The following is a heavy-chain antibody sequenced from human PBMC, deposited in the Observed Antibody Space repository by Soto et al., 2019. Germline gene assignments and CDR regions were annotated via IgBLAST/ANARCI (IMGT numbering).Heavy chain of an antibody. CDR1: GFTVSSNY. J-gene: IGHJ6*02. CDR3: ARGFTYRNYYYGMDV. V-gene: IGHV3-66*01. Sequence: PGGSLRLSCVASGFTVSSNYMSWVRQAPGKGLEWVSVIYSGGSTYYADSVKGRFIISRDNSKNTLSLQMNSLRAEDTAVYYCARGFTYRNYYYGMDVWGQGTTVTVSS. CDR2: IYSGGST. D-gene: IGHD2-2*01.